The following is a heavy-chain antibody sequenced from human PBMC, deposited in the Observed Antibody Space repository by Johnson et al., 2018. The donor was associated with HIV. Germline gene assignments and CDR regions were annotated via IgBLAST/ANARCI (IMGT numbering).Heavy chain of an antibody. J-gene: IGHJ3*02. CDR1: GFTFNSYG. Sequence: QVQVVESGGGVVQPGRSLRLSCAASGFTFNSYGMHWVRQAPGKGLEWVAVIWYDGSNKYYAESVTGRFTISRDNSKNTLYLQMNSLRAEDTAVYYCARVEGGSSSNAFDIWGQGTMVTVSS. CDR3: ARVEGGSSSNAFDI. D-gene: IGHD6-13*01. CDR2: IWYDGSNK. V-gene: IGHV3-33*01.